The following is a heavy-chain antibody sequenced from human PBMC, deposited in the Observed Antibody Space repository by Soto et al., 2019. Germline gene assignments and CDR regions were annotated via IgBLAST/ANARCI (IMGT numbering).Heavy chain of an antibody. CDR3: ARVGYCSGGSCYSFDY. J-gene: IGHJ4*02. CDR1: GGTFSSYA. D-gene: IGHD2-15*01. Sequence: QVQLVQSGAEVKKPGASVKVSCKASGGTFSSYAISWVRQAPGQGREWMGGIIPIFGTANYAQKFQGRVTITADESTSTAYMELSSLRYEDTAVYYCARVGYCSGGSCYSFDYWGQGTLVTVSS. CDR2: IIPIFGTA. V-gene: IGHV1-69*01.